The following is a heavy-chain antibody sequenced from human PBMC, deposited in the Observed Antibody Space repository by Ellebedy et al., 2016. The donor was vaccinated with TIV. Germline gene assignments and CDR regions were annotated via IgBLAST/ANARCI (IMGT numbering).Heavy chain of an antibody. V-gene: IGHV1-69*13. CDR1: GGTFSSYA. D-gene: IGHD6-19*01. CDR2: IIPIFGTA. J-gene: IGHJ6*02. Sequence: AASVKVSCKASGGTFSSYAISWVRQAPGQGLEWMGGIIPIFGTANYAQKFQGRVTITADESTSTAYMELSSLRSEDTAVYYCARVARGYSSGLITGYYYGMDVWGQGTTVTVSS. CDR3: ARVARGYSSGLITGYYYGMDV.